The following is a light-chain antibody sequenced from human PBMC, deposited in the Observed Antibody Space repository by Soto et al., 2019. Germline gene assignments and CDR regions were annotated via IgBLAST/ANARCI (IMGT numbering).Light chain of an antibody. CDR3: QSYDSSLSGSVV. J-gene: IGLJ2*01. CDR1: SSNIGAGYD. CDR2: GNS. Sequence: QSVLPQPPSVSVAPGQRVTISCTGSSSNIGAGYDVHWYQQLPGTAPKLLIYGNSNRPSGVTDRCSGSKSGTSASLAITGLQAEDEADYYCQSYDSSLSGSVVFGGGTKLTVL. V-gene: IGLV1-40*01.